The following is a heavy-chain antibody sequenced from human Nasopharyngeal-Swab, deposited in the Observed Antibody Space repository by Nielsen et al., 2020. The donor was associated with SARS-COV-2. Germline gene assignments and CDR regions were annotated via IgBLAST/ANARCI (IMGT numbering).Heavy chain of an antibody. D-gene: IGHD3-10*01. CDR2: ISSSSSYI. J-gene: IGHJ6*02. V-gene: IGHV3-21*01. Sequence: GESLKISCAASGFTFSSYSMNWVRQAPGKGLEWVSSISSSSSYIYYADSVKGRFTISRDNAKNSLYLQMNSLGAEDTAVYYCARDYYGSGSYLYYYYGMDVWGQGTTVTVSS. CDR1: GFTFSSYS. CDR3: ARDYYGSGSYLYYYYGMDV.